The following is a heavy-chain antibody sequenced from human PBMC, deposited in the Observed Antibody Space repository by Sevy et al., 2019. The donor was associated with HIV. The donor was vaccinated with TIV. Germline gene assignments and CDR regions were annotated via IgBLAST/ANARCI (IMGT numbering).Heavy chain of an antibody. CDR1: GFTFSNAW. Sequence: GGSLRLSCAASGFTFSNAWMNWVRQAPGKGLEWVGRIKSKTDGGTTDYAAPLKGRFTISRDDSKNTLYLQMNSLKTEDTAVYYCSTPPYYDFWSGYYVYWGQGTLVTVSS. CDR3: STPPYYDFWSGYYVY. D-gene: IGHD3-3*01. V-gene: IGHV3-15*01. J-gene: IGHJ4*02. CDR2: IKSKTDGGTT.